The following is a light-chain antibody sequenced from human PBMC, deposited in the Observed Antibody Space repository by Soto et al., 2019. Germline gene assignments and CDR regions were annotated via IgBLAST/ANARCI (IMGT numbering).Light chain of an antibody. CDR3: CSYAGSSTVV. V-gene: IGLV2-23*02. Sequence: QSVLTQPASVSGSPGQSITISCTGTSSDVGSYNLVSWYQHHPGKAPKLMIYEVSKRPSGVSNRFSGSKSGNRASLTISGLQAEDEADYYCCSYAGSSTVVFGGGTKLTVL. CDR1: SSDVGSYNL. J-gene: IGLJ2*01. CDR2: EVS.